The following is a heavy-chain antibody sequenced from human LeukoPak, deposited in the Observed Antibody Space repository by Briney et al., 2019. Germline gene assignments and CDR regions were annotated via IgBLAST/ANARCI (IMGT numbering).Heavy chain of an antibody. CDR2: ISWNSGSI. J-gene: IGHJ4*02. CDR1: GFTFDDYA. V-gene: IGHV3-9*03. Sequence: GGSLRLSCAASGFTFDDYAMHWVRQAPGKGLEWVSGISWNSGSIGYADSVKGRFTISRDNAKNSLYLQMNSLRAEDMALYYCAKGTFSGYLYYFDYWGQGTLVTVSS. D-gene: IGHD5-12*01. CDR3: AKGTFSGYLYYFDY.